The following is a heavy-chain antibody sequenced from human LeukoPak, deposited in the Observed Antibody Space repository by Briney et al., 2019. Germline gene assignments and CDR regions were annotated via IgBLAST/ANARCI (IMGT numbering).Heavy chain of an antibody. CDR2: ISAYNGNT. J-gene: IGHJ4*02. CDR3: ARERSGYYIDY. V-gene: IGHV1-18*01. CDR1: GYTFTSYG. Sequence: APVKVSCKASGYTFTSYGISWVRQAPGQGLEWMGWISAYNGNTNYAQKLQGRVTMTTDTSTSTAYMGLRSLRSDDTAVYYCARERSGYYIDYWRQGTLVTVSS. D-gene: IGHD3-3*01.